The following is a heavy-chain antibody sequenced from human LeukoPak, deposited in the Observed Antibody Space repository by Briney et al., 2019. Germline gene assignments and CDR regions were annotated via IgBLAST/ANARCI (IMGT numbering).Heavy chain of an antibody. Sequence: SETLSLTCTVSGGSISSYFWNWIRQPPGKGLEWIGYVYYSGSTNYSPSLKSRVTISLDTSKNQFALKLSSVTAADTAVYYCARGHPTYYYYGMDVWGQGTTVTVSS. D-gene: IGHD1-26*01. CDR3: ARGHPTYYYYGMDV. V-gene: IGHV4-59*01. CDR2: VYYSGST. J-gene: IGHJ6*02. CDR1: GGSISSYF.